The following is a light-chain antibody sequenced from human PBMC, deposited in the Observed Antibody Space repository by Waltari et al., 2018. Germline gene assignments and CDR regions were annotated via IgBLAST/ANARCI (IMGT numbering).Light chain of an antibody. V-gene: IGLV3-1*01. CDR3: QAWDSSIVV. CDR2: QDN. J-gene: IGLJ2*01. Sequence: SYELTQPPSVSVSPGQTASINGPGEKVGYKHDCWYHQKPGQPPVLVIFQDNKLPSGIPERFSRSNSGNTATLTISGTQAVDEADYYCQAWDSSIVVFGGGTKLTVL. CDR1: KVGYKH.